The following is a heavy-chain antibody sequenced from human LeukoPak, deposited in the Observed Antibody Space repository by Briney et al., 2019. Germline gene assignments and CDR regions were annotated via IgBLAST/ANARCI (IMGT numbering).Heavy chain of an antibody. Sequence: GRSLRLFCAASGFIFSSYALHWVRHPSTRALVWVVVISYDGSNTYYADYVKGRFTISRDNSKNTLYLQMNSLRAEDTAVYYCARLSGLGDCSSTSCYNDYWGQGTLVTVSS. CDR3: ARLSGLGDCSSTSCYNDY. CDR2: ISYDGSNT. D-gene: IGHD2-2*02. V-gene: IGHV3-30-3*01. CDR1: GFIFSSYA. J-gene: IGHJ4*02.